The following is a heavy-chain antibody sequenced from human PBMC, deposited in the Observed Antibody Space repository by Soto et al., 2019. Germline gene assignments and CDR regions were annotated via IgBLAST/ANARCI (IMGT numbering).Heavy chain of an antibody. J-gene: IGHJ6*02. CDR1: GLTFSDYY. D-gene: IGHD6-19*01. CDR3: ARDGLAVGTPADYGMDV. Sequence: GGSLRLSCAASGLTFSDYYMGWIRQAPGMGLEWVSYISSSCSTIYYADSVKGRFTISRDNAKNSLYLQMNSLRAEDTAVYYCARDGLAVGTPADYGMDVWGQGTTVTVSS. CDR2: ISSSCSTI. V-gene: IGHV3-11*01.